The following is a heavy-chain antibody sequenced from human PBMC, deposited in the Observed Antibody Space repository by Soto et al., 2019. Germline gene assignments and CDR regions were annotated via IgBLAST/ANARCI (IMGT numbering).Heavy chain of an antibody. D-gene: IGHD2-21*01. J-gene: IGHJ3*02. CDR1: GGTFSTYR. V-gene: IGHV1-69*02. CDR2: IIPMLGIR. CDR3: TIGSWSGEVFDI. Sequence: QVQLVQSGAEVKKPRSSVQVSCKDSGGTFSTYRMFWVRQAPGQGLEWMGRIIPMLGIRNYAQRFQDRVTITANKSTATAHRELSSLRSEDTALYYCTIGSWSGEVFDIWGQGTTVPVSS.